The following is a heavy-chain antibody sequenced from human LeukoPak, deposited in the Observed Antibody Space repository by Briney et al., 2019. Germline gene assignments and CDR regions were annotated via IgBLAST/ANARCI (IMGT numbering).Heavy chain of an antibody. V-gene: IGHV3-21*03. Sequence: GRSLRLSCAVSGFSFDPYTMNWIRQAPGRGLEWVSSISGSGLYIFYADSIKGRFTVSRHNSNNSLYLQMHSLKAEDTSVYFCARGSYRSSWFEKYYFDAWGQGTLVTVSA. CDR1: GFSFDPYT. D-gene: IGHD6-13*01. CDR3: ARGSYRSSWFEKYYFDA. CDR2: ISGSGLYI. J-gene: IGHJ4*02.